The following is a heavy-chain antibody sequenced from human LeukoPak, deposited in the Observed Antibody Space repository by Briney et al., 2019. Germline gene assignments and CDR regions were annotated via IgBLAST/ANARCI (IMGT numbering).Heavy chain of an antibody. Sequence: GGSLRLSCVASGFTFSSHGMNWVRQVPGKALEWVSYIDFGGRIINYADHVKGRFTISRDNAKNSVYLQMNSLRAEDTAVYYCARGIGLERRYFQFDYWGQGILVTVSS. CDR2: IDFGGRII. J-gene: IGHJ4*02. CDR1: GFTFSSHG. V-gene: IGHV3-48*03. D-gene: IGHD1-1*01. CDR3: ARGIGLERRYFQFDY.